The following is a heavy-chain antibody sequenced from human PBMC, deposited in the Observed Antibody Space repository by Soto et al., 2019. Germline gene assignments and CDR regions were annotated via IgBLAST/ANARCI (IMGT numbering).Heavy chain of an antibody. Sequence: GGSLRLSCAASGFTVSSNYMSWVRQAPGKGLEWVSVIYSGGTIYYADSVKGRFTISRDNAKNSLYLQMNSPRDEDTAVYYCARFAAAGTPTYYYYYGMDVWGQGTTVTVSS. CDR2: IYSGGTI. CDR3: ARFAAAGTPTYYYYYGMDV. D-gene: IGHD6-13*01. CDR1: GFTVSSNY. V-gene: IGHV3-53*01. J-gene: IGHJ6*02.